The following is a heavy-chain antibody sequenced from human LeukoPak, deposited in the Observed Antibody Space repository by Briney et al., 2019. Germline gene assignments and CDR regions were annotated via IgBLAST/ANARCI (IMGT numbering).Heavy chain of an antibody. Sequence: GASLKISCEAFGSRFPNYWIGWVRQMPGKGLELMGIIYPGDSDIRYSPSFQGQVTISADKSINTAYLQWSGLKASDTAMYYCARSFSECLRPCCPFDSGGQGTLVIVSS. CDR1: GSRFPNYW. CDR3: ARSFSECLRPCCPFDS. D-gene: IGHD1-14*01. V-gene: IGHV5-51*01. CDR2: IYPGDSDI. J-gene: IGHJ4*02.